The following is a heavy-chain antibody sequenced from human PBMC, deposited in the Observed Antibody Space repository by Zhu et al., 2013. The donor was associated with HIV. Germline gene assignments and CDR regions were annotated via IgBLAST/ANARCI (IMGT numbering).Heavy chain of an antibody. D-gene: IGHD2-2*01. V-gene: IGHV1-69*01. CDR2: IIPIFGTA. J-gene: IGHJ4*02. CDR3: ARGPLRGYCSSTSCYGSFDY. Sequence: QVQLVQSGAEVKKPGSSVKVSCKASGGTFSSYAISWVRQAPGQGLEWMGGIIPIFGTANYAQKFQGRVTITADESTSTAYMELSSLRSEDTAVYYCARGPLRGYCSSTSCYGSFDYWAREPWSPSPQ. CDR1: GGTFSSYA.